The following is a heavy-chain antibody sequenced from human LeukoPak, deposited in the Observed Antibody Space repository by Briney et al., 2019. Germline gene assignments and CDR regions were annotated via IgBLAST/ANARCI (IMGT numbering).Heavy chain of an antibody. CDR3: ARDSGYCTTTNCFHPFDS. J-gene: IGHJ4*02. CDR2: IIPNSGAT. CDR1: GYTFTGYH. D-gene: IGHD2-2*01. V-gene: IGHV1-2*02. Sequence: ASVKVSCKASGYTFTGYHMHWVRQAPGQGLEWMGWIIPNSGATRFAQKFQGRVTMTRDTSISTAYMELSGLRSDDTAVYYCARDSGYCTTTNCFHPFDSWGRGTLVTVSS.